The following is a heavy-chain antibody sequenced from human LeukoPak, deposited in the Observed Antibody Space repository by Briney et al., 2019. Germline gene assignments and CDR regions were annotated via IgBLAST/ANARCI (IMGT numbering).Heavy chain of an antibody. CDR3: ARDAGTGAGTTYVAY. CDR2: MYSSGTT. D-gene: IGHD1-7*01. V-gene: IGHV4-31*03. Sequence: ASQTLSLTCTVSGASISSDGYNWSWIRQHPGKGLECVGYMYSSGTTYYNPSLGSRVTISQETSKNQFSLKINYVTAADTAIYFCARDAGTGAGTTYVAYWGQGTLVTVSS. CDR1: GASISSDGYN. J-gene: IGHJ4*02.